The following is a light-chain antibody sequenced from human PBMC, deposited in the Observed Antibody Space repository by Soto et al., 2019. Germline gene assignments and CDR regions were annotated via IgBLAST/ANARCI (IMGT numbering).Light chain of an antibody. J-gene: IGKJ1*01. CDR1: QSISSW. V-gene: IGKV1-5*03. CDR3: QQYNSYWT. Sequence: DIQMTQSPSTLSVSVGDRVTITCRASQSISSWLAWYQQKPGKAPKLLIYKASSLESGVPSRVSGSGSGTEFTLTISSLQPDDFATYYCQQYNSYWTFGQGAKVEIK. CDR2: KAS.